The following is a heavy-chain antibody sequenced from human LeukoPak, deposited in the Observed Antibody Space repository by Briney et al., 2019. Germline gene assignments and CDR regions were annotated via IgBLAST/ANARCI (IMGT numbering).Heavy chain of an antibody. V-gene: IGHV4-59*01. J-gene: IGHJ4*02. CDR3: ARVVLGISIGYFDY. CDR1: GGSISSYY. Sequence: SETLSLTCTVSGGSISSYYWSWIRQPPGKGLEWIGYIYYSGSTNYNPSLKGRVTISVDTSKNQFSLKLSSVTAADTAVYYCARVVLGISIGYFDYWGQGTLVTVSS. D-gene: IGHD2-21*01. CDR2: IYYSGST.